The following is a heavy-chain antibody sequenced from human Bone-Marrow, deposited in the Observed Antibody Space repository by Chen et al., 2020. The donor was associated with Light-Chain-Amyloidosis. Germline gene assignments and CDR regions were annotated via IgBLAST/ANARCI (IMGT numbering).Heavy chain of an antibody. CDR2: IDWDGDV. CDR3: ARARRSGTILAPFDY. V-gene: IGHV2-70*01. Sequence: QVTLRESGPALVKPTQTLTLTCTLSGFSLSSSGMSVAWIRQPPGKALEWLGLIDWDGDVYYSPSLKTSLTISRDTSKNQVVLTMTNMDPVDTATYYCARARRSGTILAPFDYWGQGTLVTVSS. CDR1: GFSLSSSGMS. J-gene: IGHJ4*02.